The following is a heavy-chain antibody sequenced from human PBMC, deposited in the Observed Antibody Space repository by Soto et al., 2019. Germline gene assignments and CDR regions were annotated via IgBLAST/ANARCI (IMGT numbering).Heavy chain of an antibody. CDR2: IWYDGSNK. D-gene: IGHD3-22*01. CDR1: GFTFSSYG. J-gene: IGHJ6*02. V-gene: IGHV3-33*01. CDR3: ARREDRRPGGHHYYDSSGYYDYYYGMDV. Sequence: SLRLSCAASGFTFSSYGMHWVRQAPGKGLEWVAVIWYDGSNKYYADSVKGRFTISRDNSKNTLYLQMNSLRAEDTAVYYCARREDRRPGGHHYYDSSGYYDYYYGMDVWGQGTTVTVSS.